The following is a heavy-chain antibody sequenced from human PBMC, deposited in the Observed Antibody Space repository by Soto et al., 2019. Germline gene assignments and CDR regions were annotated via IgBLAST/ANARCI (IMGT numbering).Heavy chain of an antibody. CDR3: ARGGRYRYFDY. CDR1: GYTFTLFG. Sequence: QVQLVQSGAEVKKPGASVKVSCTTSGYTFTLFGITWVRQAPGQGLEWMGWISPYNGDTKYAEKLEGRVTLTTDTSTDTAYMELTSLTSDDTAEYYCARGGRYRYFDYGGQGTRVTVSS. J-gene: IGHJ4*02. D-gene: IGHD2-2*02. CDR2: ISPYNGDT. V-gene: IGHV1-18*01.